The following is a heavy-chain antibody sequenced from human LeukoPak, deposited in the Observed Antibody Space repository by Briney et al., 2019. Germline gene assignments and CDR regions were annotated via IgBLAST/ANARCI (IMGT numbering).Heavy chain of an antibody. CDR3: AKDQVGATRGYFDY. D-gene: IGHD1-26*01. V-gene: IGHV3-30*18. Sequence: GGSLRLSCAASGFTFSSYGMHWVRQAPGKGLEWVAVISYDGSNKYYADSVKGRFTISRDNSKNTPYLQMNSLRAEDTAVYYCAKDQVGATRGYFDYWGQGTLVTVSS. CDR1: GFTFSSYG. CDR2: ISYDGSNK. J-gene: IGHJ4*02.